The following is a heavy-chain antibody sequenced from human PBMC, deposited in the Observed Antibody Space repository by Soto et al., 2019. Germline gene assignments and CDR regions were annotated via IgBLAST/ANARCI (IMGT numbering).Heavy chain of an antibody. V-gene: IGHV3-30-3*01. CDR3: ARVGRGYSYGNGIDY. CDR2: ISHDGSKT. Sequence: QVQLVESGGGVVQPGGSLRLSCASSGISFSGYALHWVRQTPGKGLDWVAVISHDGSKTFYADSVRGRFTISRDNSKNPNTLFLQVNSLRPEDTAIYFCARVGRGYSYGNGIDYWGQGTLVTVSS. CDR1: GISFSGYA. J-gene: IGHJ4*02. D-gene: IGHD5-18*01.